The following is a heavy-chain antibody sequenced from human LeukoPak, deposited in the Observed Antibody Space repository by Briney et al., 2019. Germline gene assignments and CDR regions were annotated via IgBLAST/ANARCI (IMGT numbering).Heavy chain of an antibody. CDR2: ISYDGSNK. D-gene: IGHD1-26*01. CDR3: AKIGSSLDY. V-gene: IGHV3-30*18. J-gene: IGHJ4*02. Sequence: PGRSLRLSCAASGFTFSSYGMHWVRQAPGKGLEWVAVISYDGSNKYYADSAKGRFTISRDNSKNTLYLQMNSLRAEDTAVYYCAKIGSSLDYWGQGTLVTVSS. CDR1: GFTFSSYG.